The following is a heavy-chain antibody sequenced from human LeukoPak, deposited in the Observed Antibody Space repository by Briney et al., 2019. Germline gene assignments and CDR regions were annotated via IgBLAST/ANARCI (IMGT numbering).Heavy chain of an antibody. CDR1: GFTVSSND. Sequence: GGSLRLSCAASGFTVSSNDMSWVRQAPGKGLEWVSAIYSGGSIYYADSVKGRFTISRDNSKNTLYLQMHSLGAEDTAVYYCARDPEAASGAFDIWGQGTMVTVSS. CDR3: ARDPEAASGAFDI. V-gene: IGHV3-53*01. J-gene: IGHJ3*02. CDR2: IYSGGSI. D-gene: IGHD2-15*01.